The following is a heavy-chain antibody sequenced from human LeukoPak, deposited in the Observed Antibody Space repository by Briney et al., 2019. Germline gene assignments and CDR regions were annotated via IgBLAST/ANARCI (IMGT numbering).Heavy chain of an antibody. Sequence: PGGSLRLSCAASGFTFSSCGMSWVRQAPGKGLEWVSAISGSGGSTYYADSVKGRFTISRDNSKNTLYLQMNSLRAEDTAVYYCAKEGYSSSWAYNWFDPWGQGTLVTVSS. CDR2: ISGSGGST. D-gene: IGHD6-13*01. J-gene: IGHJ5*02. CDR3: AKEGYSSSWAYNWFDP. CDR1: GFTFSSCG. V-gene: IGHV3-23*01.